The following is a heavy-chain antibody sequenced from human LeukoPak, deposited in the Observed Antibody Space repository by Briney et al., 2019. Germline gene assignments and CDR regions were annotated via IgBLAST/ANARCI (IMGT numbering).Heavy chain of an antibody. CDR3: VKDISGGHFDY. J-gene: IGHJ4*02. Sequence: GGSLRLSCSASGFTFSSYAMHWVRQAPGKGLEYVSAISSNGGSAYYADSVKGRFTISRDNSKNTLYLQMSSLRAEDTAVYYCVKDISGGHFDYWGQGTLVTVSS. D-gene: IGHD3-3*02. CDR1: GFTFSSYA. CDR2: ISSNGGSA. V-gene: IGHV3-64D*06.